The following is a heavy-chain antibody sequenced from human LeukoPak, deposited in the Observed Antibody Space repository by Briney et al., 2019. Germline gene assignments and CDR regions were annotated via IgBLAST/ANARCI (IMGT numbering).Heavy chain of an antibody. V-gene: IGHV3-30*18. D-gene: IGHD5-24*01. Sequence: PGGSLRLSCAASGFTFTNAGMSWVRQAPGKGLEWVAVISYDGSNKYYADSVKGRFTISRDNSKNTLYLQMNSLRAEDTAVYYCAKEGDGDGYNPEGYWGQGTLVTVSS. J-gene: IGHJ4*02. CDR2: ISYDGSNK. CDR3: AKEGDGDGYNPEGY. CDR1: GFTFTNAG.